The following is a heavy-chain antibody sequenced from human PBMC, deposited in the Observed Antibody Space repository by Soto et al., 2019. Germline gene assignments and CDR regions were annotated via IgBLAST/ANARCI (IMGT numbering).Heavy chain of an antibody. CDR2: ISGSGDST. D-gene: IGHD1-26*01. V-gene: IGHV3-23*01. CDR3: AKGGVGRSGDYYYYMDV. CDR1: GFTFSSYA. Sequence: PGGSLRLSCAASGFTFSSYAMSWVRQAPGKGLEWVSAISGSGDSTYYADSVKGRFTISRDNSKNTLYLQMNSLRAEDTAVYYCAKGGVGRSGDYYYYMDVWGKGTTVTVSS. J-gene: IGHJ6*03.